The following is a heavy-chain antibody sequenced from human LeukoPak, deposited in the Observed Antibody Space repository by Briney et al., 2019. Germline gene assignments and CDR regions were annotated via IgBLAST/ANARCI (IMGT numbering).Heavy chain of an antibody. J-gene: IGHJ3*02. D-gene: IGHD5-18*01. CDR2: ISSSSTI. V-gene: IGHV3-48*01. CDR1: GFTFSSYS. Sequence: PGGSLRLSCAASGFTFSSYSMNWVRQAPGKGLEWVSYISSSSTIYYADSVKGRFTISRDNAKNSLYLQMNSLRAEDTAVYYCARDPSGYSYGNGRAFDIWGQGTMVTVSS. CDR3: ARDPSGYSYGNGRAFDI.